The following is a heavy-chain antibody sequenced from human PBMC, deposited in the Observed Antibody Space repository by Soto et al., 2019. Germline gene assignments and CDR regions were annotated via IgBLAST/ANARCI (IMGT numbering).Heavy chain of an antibody. CDR3: ARLSTGWFDP. CDR1: GGSISSSSYY. V-gene: IGHV4-39*01. J-gene: IGHJ5*02. Sequence: SETLSLTCTVSGGSISSSSYYWGWIRQPPGKGLEWIGSIYYSGSTYYNPSLKSRVTISVDTSKNQFSLKLSSVTAADTAVYYCARLSTGWFDPWGQGTLVTVSS. CDR2: IYYSGST. D-gene: IGHD2-8*02.